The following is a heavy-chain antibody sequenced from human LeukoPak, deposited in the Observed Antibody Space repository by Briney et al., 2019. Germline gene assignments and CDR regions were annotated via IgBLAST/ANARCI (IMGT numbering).Heavy chain of an antibody. CDR3: ARDSPGYSDSSGYHNAEYFQH. J-gene: IGHJ1*01. CDR1: GFTFSSYW. D-gene: IGHD3-22*01. Sequence: GGSLRLSCAASGFTFSSYWMHWVRQAPGKGLVWVSRINSDGSSTNYADSVKGRFTISRDNAKNTLYLQMNSLRAEDTAVYYCARDSPGYSDSSGYHNAEYFQHWGQGTLVTVSS. CDR2: INSDGSST. V-gene: IGHV3-74*01.